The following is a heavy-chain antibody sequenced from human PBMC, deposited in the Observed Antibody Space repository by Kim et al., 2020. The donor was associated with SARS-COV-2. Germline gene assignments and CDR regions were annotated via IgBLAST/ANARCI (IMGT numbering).Heavy chain of an antibody. CDR2: INPNSGGT. V-gene: IGHV1-2*01. CDR3: VRGCDSYYIVY. Sequence: ASVKVSCKSSGFRFTDYHIHWARQAPGEGLEWMGRINPNSGGTEYAPRVQGRDTSTLDTSIRTAYRELSSLKSDDTNVDLRVRGCDSYYIVYWGQG. D-gene: IGHD2-21*01. CDR1: GFRFTDYH. J-gene: IGHJ1*01.